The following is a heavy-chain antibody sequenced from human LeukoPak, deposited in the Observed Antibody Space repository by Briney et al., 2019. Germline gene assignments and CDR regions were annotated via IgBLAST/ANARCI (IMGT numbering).Heavy chain of an antibody. D-gene: IGHD3-10*01. J-gene: IGHJ2*01. CDR1: GFTFTVYW. CDR2: IKQDENEK. V-gene: IGHV3-7*01. CDR3: ATPAPVNYYGSGSYRYFDL. Sequence: PGGSLRLSRAASGFTFTVYWMSWVRQAPGKGLEWVAHIKQDENEKHYVDSVEGRFTISRDNAKNSLYLQMNSLRAEDTAVYYCATPAPVNYYGSGSYRYFDLWGRGTLVTVSS.